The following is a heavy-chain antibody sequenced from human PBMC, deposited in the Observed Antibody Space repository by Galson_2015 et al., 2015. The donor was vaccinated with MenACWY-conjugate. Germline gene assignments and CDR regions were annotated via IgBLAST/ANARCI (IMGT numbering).Heavy chain of an antibody. J-gene: IGHJ6*02. CDR2: MYYSGTT. V-gene: IGHV4-59*01. CDR3: ARDDAMDGLDV. CDR1: GGSINSYY. Sequence: ETLSLTCTVSGGSINSYYWDWIRQPPGKGLEWVGYMYYSGTTNYNPSLKSRVTISVDTSKNQFSLRLSSVTAADTAVYYCARDDAMDGLDVWGQGTTVTVSS. D-gene: IGHD5-24*01.